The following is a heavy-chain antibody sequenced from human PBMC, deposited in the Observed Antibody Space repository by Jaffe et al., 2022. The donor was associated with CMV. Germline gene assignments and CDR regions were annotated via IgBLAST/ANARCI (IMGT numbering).Heavy chain of an antibody. CDR2: MNPSGGSP. V-gene: IGHV1-46*01. Sequence: QVQLVQSGAEVKKPGASVKVSCKASGYTFTRHYIHWVRQAPGQGLEWMGIMNPSGGSPNYAQKFQGRVRMTGDTSTTTVYMELSSLRSEDTAVYYCARENSSGWTRFDPWGQGTLVTVSS. CDR3: ARENSSGWTRFDP. D-gene: IGHD3-22*01. J-gene: IGHJ5*02. CDR1: GYTFTRHY.